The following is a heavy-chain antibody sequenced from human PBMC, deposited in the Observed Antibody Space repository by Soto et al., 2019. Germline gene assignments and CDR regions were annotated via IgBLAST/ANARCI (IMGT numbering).Heavy chain of an antibody. CDR3: ARLWDIAVVPAAKVSRAFDI. CDR2: TYYRSKWYN. CDR1: GDSVSSNSAA. D-gene: IGHD2-2*01. J-gene: IGHJ3*02. V-gene: IGHV6-1*01. Sequence: QTLSLTFAISGDSVSSNSAAWNWIRQSPSRGLEWLGRTYYRSKWYNDYAVSVKSRITINPDTSKNQFSLQLNSVTPEDTAVYYCARLWDIAVVPAAKVSRAFDIWGQGTMVTVSS.